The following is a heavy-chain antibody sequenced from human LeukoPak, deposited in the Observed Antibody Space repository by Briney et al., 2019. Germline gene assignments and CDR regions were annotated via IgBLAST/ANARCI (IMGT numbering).Heavy chain of an antibody. Sequence: GGSLRLSCAVSGFTFSSYEMNWVRQAPGKGLEWVSYISRSGTTIYYADSVKGRFTISRDNAKNSLYLQMNSLRAEDTAVYYCGRGGPTYYYDSGSYFLAYWGQGTLVTVSS. J-gene: IGHJ4*02. CDR1: GFTFSSYE. D-gene: IGHD3-10*01. CDR3: GRGGPTYYYDSGSYFLAY. CDR2: ISRSGTTI. V-gene: IGHV3-48*03.